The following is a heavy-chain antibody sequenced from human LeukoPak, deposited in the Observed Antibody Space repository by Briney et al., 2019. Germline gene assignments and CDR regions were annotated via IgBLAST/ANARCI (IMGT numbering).Heavy chain of an antibody. CDR2: ISSGAGST. CDR3: ARMGGGAVPFP. CDR1: GFTFSDYV. D-gene: IGHD2-8*01. V-gene: IGHV3-23*01. Sequence: GGSLRLSCAASGFTFSDYVMSWVRQAPGKGLEWVSSISSGAGSTYYADSVKGRVTISRDNFKDTLYLQMNSLRAEDTAIYDCARMGGGAVPFPWGQGTLVTVSS. J-gene: IGHJ5*02.